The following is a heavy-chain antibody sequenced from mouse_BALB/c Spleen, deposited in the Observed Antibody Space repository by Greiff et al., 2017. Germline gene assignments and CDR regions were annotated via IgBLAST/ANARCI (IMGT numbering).Heavy chain of an antibody. D-gene: IGHD3-1*01. CDR1: GFNIKDTY. V-gene: IGHV14-3*02. J-gene: IGHJ2*01. Sequence: EVMLVESGAELVKPGASVKLSCTASGFNIKDTYMHWVKQRPEQGLEWIGRIDPANGNTKYDPKFQGKATITADTSSNTAYLQLSSLTSEDTAVYYCAKELGDYWGQGTTLTVSS. CDR2: IDPANGNT. CDR3: AKELGDY.